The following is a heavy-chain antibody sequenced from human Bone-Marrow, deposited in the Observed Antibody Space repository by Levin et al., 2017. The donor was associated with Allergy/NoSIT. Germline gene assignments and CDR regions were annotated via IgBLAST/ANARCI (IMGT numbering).Heavy chain of an antibody. Sequence: GGSLRLSCAASGFTVRSNYMSWVRQAPGKGLEWVSVIYSGGSSWYADSVKGRFTISRDNSKNTLYLQMNSLRAEDTAMYYCAVEYDVGASDYWGQGTLVTVSS. D-gene: IGHD3-16*01. CDR1: GFTVRSNY. V-gene: IGHV3-53*01. J-gene: IGHJ4*02. CDR3: AVEYDVGASDY. CDR2: IYSGGSS.